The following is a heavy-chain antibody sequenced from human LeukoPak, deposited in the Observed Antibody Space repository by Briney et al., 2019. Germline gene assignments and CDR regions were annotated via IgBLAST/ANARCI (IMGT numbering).Heavy chain of an antibody. V-gene: IGHV4-39*02. CDR3: VRVRGYWLVRGYLDY. D-gene: IGHD6-19*01. Sequence: PSETLSLSCTVSGGSMSSSSYYWGWIRQSPGKGLEWIGSIYYSGANHYNPSLKSRVTMCVDTSKNQFSVKLTSVSATDTAVYYCVRVRGYWLVRGYLDYWGQGTQVTVSS. J-gene: IGHJ4*02. CDR1: GGSMSSSSYY. CDR2: IYYSGAN.